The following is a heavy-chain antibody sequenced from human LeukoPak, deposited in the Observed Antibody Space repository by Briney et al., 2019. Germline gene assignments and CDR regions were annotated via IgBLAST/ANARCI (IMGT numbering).Heavy chain of an antibody. J-gene: IGHJ3*02. CDR1: GFTFDDYA. D-gene: IGHD6-13*01. Sequence: PGRSLRLSCAASGFTFDDYAMHWVRQAPGKGLEWVSGISWNSGSIGYADSVKGRFTISRDNAKNSLYLQMNSLRAEDTALYYCAKELPPHSSSWYEAFDIWGQGTMVTVSS. CDR2: ISWNSGSI. V-gene: IGHV3-9*01. CDR3: AKELPPHSSSWYEAFDI.